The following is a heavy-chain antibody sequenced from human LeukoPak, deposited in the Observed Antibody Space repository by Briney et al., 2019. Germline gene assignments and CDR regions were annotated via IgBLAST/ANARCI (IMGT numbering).Heavy chain of an antibody. V-gene: IGHV3-9*01. D-gene: IGHD2-15*01. J-gene: IGHJ4*02. CDR1: GFTFDDYA. CDR3: AEANMVAAPFDY. Sequence: PGGSLRLSCAASGFTFDDYAMHWVRQAPGKGLEWVSGISWNSGSIGYADSVKGRFTISRDNAKNSLYLQMNSLRAEDTALYYCAEANMVAAPFDYWGQGTLVTVSS. CDR2: ISWNSGSI.